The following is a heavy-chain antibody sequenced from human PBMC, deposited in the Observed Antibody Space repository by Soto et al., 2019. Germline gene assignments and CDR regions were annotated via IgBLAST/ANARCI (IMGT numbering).Heavy chain of an antibody. CDR1: GESISSGGYY. V-gene: IGHV4-31*03. CDR3: ARASSSSSAADY. Sequence: QVQLRESGPGLVKPSQTLSLTCSVSGESISSGGYYWSWIRHHPGKALEWIGYIYDRASAYYDPSLTSRVTISMDTSTNHCAMRLSSVTAADTAVYYCARASSSSSAADYWGQGILVTVSA. CDR2: IYDRASA. D-gene: IGHD6-6*01. J-gene: IGHJ4*02.